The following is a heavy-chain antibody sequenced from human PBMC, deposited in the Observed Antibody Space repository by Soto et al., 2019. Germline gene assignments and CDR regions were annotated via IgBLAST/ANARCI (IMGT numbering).Heavy chain of an antibody. V-gene: IGHV4-39*01. D-gene: IGHD3-10*01. CDR3: ARHRGPMVRGVISNWFDP. CDR1: GGSIISSSYY. CDR2: IYYSGST. Sequence: PSETLSLTCTVSGGSIISSSYYWVWIRQPPGKGLEWIGSIYYSGSTYYNPSLKSRVTISVDTSKNQFSLKLSSVTAADTAVYYCARHRGPMVRGVISNWFDPWGQGTLVTVSS. J-gene: IGHJ5*02.